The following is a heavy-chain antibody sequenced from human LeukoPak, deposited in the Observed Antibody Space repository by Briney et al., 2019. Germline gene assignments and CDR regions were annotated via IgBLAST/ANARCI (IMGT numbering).Heavy chain of an antibody. CDR3: ARDTTYYDSSGYSKRFDY. CDR2: ISAYNGNT. Sequence: ASVTVSFKASGYTFTSYGISWVRQAPGQGLEWMGWISAYNGNTNYAQKLQGRVTMTTDTSTSTAYMELRSLRSDDTAVYYCARDTTYYDSSGYSKRFDYWGQGTLVTVSS. CDR1: GYTFTSYG. D-gene: IGHD3-22*01. J-gene: IGHJ4*02. V-gene: IGHV1-18*01.